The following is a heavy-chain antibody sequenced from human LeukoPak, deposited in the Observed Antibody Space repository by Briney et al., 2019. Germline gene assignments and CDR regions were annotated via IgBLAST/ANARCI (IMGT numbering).Heavy chain of an antibody. Sequence: GGSLRLSCAASGFTFSSYAMSWVRQAPGKGLEWVSAISRSGGSTYYADSVKGRFTISRNNSKNTLYLQMNSLRADDTAVYYCARYCSSTSCSYFDYWGQGTLVTVSS. CDR3: ARYCSSTSCSYFDY. J-gene: IGHJ4*02. CDR1: GFTFSSYA. V-gene: IGHV3-23*01. CDR2: ISRSGGST. D-gene: IGHD2-2*01.